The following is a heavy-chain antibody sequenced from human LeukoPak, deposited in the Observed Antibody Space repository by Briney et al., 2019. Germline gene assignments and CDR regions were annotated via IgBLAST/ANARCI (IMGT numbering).Heavy chain of an antibody. CDR3: ARQVSRCPYYFDY. D-gene: IGHD2-8*01. CDR2: IYYSGSS. J-gene: IGHJ4*02. Sequence: PSGTLSLTCAVSGGSISSSNWWSWVRQPPGKGLEWIGYIYYSGSSYYHPSLHTLFTLSLHTSNNQFSLKLSSVTPADTAVYYCARQVSRCPYYFDYSGQGTLFTVSS. V-gene: IGHV4-4*02. CDR1: GGSISSSNW.